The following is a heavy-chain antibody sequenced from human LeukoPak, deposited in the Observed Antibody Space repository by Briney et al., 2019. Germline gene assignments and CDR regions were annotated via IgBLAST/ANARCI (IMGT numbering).Heavy chain of an antibody. Sequence: PGGSLRLSCAASGFTFSSYAMSWVRQAPGKGLEWVSAISGSGGSTYYADSVKGRFTISRDNSKNTLYLQMNSLRAEDTAVYYCARDLPSYSGYGWNFDYWGQGTLVTVSS. J-gene: IGHJ4*02. D-gene: IGHD5-12*01. V-gene: IGHV3-23*01. CDR1: GFTFSSYA. CDR2: ISGSGGST. CDR3: ARDLPSYSGYGWNFDY.